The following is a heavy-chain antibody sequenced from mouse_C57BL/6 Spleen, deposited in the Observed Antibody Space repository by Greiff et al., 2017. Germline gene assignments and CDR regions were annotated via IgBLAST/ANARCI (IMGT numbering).Heavy chain of an antibody. CDR2: ISYDGSN. D-gene: IGHD1-1*01. V-gene: IGHV3-6*01. CDR3: ARDYYGSSHYFDY. J-gene: IGHJ2*01. CDR1: GYSITSGYY. Sequence: EVHLVESGPGLVKPSQSLSLTCSVTGYSITSGYYWNWIRQFPGNKLEWMGYISYDGSNNYNPSLKNRIPITRDTSKNQFFLKLNSVTTEDTATYYCARDYYGSSHYFDYWGQGTTLTVSS.